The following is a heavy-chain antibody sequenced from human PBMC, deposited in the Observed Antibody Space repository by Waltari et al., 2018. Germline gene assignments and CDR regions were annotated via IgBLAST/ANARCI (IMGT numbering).Heavy chain of an antibody. CDR2: INPNSGGT. CDR1: GYTFTGYY. D-gene: IGHD3-22*01. V-gene: IGHV1-2*02. Sequence: QVQLVQSGAEVKKPGASVKVSCKASGYTFTGYYMHWVRQAPGQGLEWMGWINPNSGGTNYAQKFQGRVTMTRDTSISTAYMELSRLRSDDTAVYYCAREVQSIARGYYDSSGDDYWGQGTLVTVSS. J-gene: IGHJ4*02. CDR3: AREVQSIARGYYDSSGDDY.